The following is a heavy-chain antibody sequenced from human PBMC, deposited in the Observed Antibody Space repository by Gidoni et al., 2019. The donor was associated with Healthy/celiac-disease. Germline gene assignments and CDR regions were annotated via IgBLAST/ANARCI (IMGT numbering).Heavy chain of an antibody. CDR2: ISGSGGST. CDR1: GFTCSSHA. J-gene: IGHJ4*02. Sequence: EVQLLESGGGLVQPGGSLRLSCAASGFTCSSHAMSWVRQAPGKGLEWVSAISGSGGSTYYADSVKGRFTISRDNSKNTLYLQMNSLRAEDTAVYYCAKGPIVVVPAAPDYWGQGTLVTVSS. CDR3: AKGPIVVVPAAPDY. V-gene: IGHV3-23*01. D-gene: IGHD2-2*01.